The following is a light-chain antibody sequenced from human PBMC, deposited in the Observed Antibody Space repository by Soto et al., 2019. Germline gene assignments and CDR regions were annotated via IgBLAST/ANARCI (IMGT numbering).Light chain of an antibody. CDR2: SAS. Sequence: QSTQSQSVLSASVGYTFPITCRASQALSNYLDWYQKNKGKAPDLLIYSASTLQSGVPSRLSGSGSETELSLTISSLQPEDFATYYCQQANSFPLTFGHGTKVDI. V-gene: IGKV1-9*01. J-gene: IGKJ3*01. CDR1: QALSNY. CDR3: QQANSFPLT.